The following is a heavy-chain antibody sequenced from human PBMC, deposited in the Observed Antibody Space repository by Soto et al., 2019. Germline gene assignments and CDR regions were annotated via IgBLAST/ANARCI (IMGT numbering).Heavy chain of an antibody. CDR2: IYTSGST. CDR1: GGSISSYY. CDR3: ARERDIVVVLAATQVGWFDP. V-gene: IGHV4-4*07. J-gene: IGHJ5*02. Sequence: SETLSLTCTVSGGSISSYYWSWIRQPAGKGLEWIGRIYTSGSTNYNPSLKSRVTMSVDTSKNQFSLKLSSVTAADTAVYYCARERDIVVVLAATQVGWFDPWGQGTLVTVSS. D-gene: IGHD2-15*01.